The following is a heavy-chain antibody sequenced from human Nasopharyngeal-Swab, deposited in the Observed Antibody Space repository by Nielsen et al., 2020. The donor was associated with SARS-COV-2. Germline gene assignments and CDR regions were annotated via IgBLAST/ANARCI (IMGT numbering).Heavy chain of an antibody. J-gene: IGHJ4*02. V-gene: IGHV4-34*01. D-gene: IGHD6-13*01. CDR3: ASSSWTRFDY. CDR1: GWSFRGYY. Sequence: SDTLSLTFAVYGWSFRGYYWSWIRQPPGKGLEWIGEINHSGRTNYNPSLKSRVTISVDTSKNQFSLKLSSVTAADTAVYYCASSSWTRFDYWGQGTLVTVSS. CDR2: INHSGRT.